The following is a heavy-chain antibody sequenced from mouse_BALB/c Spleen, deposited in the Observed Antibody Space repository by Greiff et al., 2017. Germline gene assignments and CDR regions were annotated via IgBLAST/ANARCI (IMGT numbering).Heavy chain of an antibody. CDR1: GYTFSSYW. CDR3: ARIPEDYAMDY. CDR2: ILPGSGST. J-gene: IGHJ4*01. Sequence: VKLQQSGAELMKPGASVKISCKATGYTFSSYWIEWVKQRPGHGLEWIGEILPGSGSTNYNEKFKGKATFTADTSSNTAYMQLSSLTSEDSAVYYCARIPEDYAMDYWGQGTSVTVSS. V-gene: IGHV1-9*01.